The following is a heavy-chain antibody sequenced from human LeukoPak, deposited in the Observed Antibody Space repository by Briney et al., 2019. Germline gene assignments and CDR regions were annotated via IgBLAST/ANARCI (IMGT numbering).Heavy chain of an antibody. CDR2: INHSGST. J-gene: IGHJ4*02. Sequence: SETLSLSCAAYGGSFSGYYWSWIRHPPGKGLEWIGEINHSGSTNYNPSLKSRVTISVDTSKNQFSLKLSSVTAADTAVYYCARGLVVPAAVDYWGQGTLVTVSS. D-gene: IGHD2-2*01. V-gene: IGHV4-34*01. CDR1: GGSFSGYY. CDR3: ARGLVVPAAVDY.